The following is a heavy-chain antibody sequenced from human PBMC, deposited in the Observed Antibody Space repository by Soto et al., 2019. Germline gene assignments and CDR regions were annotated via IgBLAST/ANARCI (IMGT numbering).Heavy chain of an antibody. CDR1: GGTISSWY. D-gene: IGHD1-26*01. V-gene: IGHV4-59*08. CDR3: ARLYGSAFAY. J-gene: IGHJ4*02. Sequence: SETLSLTCTVSGGTISSWYWSWIRQPPGKGLEWIGYIYYSGSTNCNPSLKSRVTISVDTSKNQFSLKLSSVTAADTAVYYCARLYGSAFAYGGQGTLVPVSS. CDR2: IYYSGST.